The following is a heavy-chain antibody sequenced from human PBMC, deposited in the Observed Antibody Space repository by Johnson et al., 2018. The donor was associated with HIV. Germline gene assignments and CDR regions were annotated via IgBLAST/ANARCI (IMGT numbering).Heavy chain of an antibody. Sequence: VQLVESGGGLVQPGGSLRLSCAGSGFTFSNYWMTWVRLAPGKGLEWVANIKQDGTEKYYVDSVKGRFTISRDNTKNSLSLQMNSLRAEDTAVYYCARAPEVRGVDAFDVWGQGTVVTVSS. J-gene: IGHJ3*01. D-gene: IGHD3-10*01. V-gene: IGHV3-7*01. CDR2: IKQDGTEK. CDR1: GFTFSNYW. CDR3: ARAPEVRGVDAFDV.